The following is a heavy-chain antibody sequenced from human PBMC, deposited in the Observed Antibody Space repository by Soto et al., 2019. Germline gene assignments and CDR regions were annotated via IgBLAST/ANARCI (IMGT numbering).Heavy chain of an antibody. J-gene: IGHJ6*02. CDR1: GGSSSSDY. CDR3: ASHREFYYYYGMDV. Sequence: PSETLSLTCAVYGGSSSSDYWTWIRQPPVNGLEWIGEINHSGSTNYNPFLKSRVTISADTSKNQFSLKLRSVTAADAAVYDCASHREFYYYYGMDVWGQGTTVTVSS. CDR2: INHSGST. D-gene: IGHD3-10*01. V-gene: IGHV4-34*01.